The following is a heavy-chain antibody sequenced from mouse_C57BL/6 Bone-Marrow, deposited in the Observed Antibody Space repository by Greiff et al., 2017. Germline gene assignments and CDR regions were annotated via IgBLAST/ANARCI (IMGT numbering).Heavy chain of an antibody. V-gene: IGHV14-4*01. CDR2: IDPENGDT. CDR3: TTCVITTVVAHFDY. Sequence: VQLQQSGAELVRPGASVKLSCTASGFNIQDDYMHWVKPRPEQGLEWIGWIDPENGDTEYASKFQGQATITADKYSNTAYLQLSSLTSEDTAVYDCTTCVITTVVAHFDYWGQGTTLTVSS. J-gene: IGHJ2*01. D-gene: IGHD1-1*01. CDR1: GFNIQDDY.